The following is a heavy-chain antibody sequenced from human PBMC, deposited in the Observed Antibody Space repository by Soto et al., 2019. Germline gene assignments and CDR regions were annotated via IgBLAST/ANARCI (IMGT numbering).Heavy chain of an antibody. V-gene: IGHV1-69*01. D-gene: IGHD1-26*01. J-gene: IGHJ6*02. CDR2: IIPIFGTA. Sequence: QVQLVQSGAEVKKPGSSVKVSCKASGGTFSSYAISWVRQAPGQGLEWMGGIIPIFGTANYAQKFQGRVTVTADESTSTAYMEMSSLRAEDTAVYYCARGGGSSTYYYYGMDVWGQGTTVTVSS. CDR1: GGTFSSYA. CDR3: ARGGGSSTYYYYGMDV.